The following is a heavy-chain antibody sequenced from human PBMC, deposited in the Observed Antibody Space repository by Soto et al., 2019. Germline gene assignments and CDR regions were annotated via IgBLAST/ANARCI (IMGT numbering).Heavy chain of an antibody. J-gene: IGHJ6*02. V-gene: IGHV1-69*01. CDR1: GGTFSSYA. Sequence: QVQLVQSGAEVKKPGSSVKVSCKASGGTFSSYAISWVRQAPGQGLEWMGGIIPIFGTANYAQKFQGRVTITADESTSTVYMELSSLRSEDTAVYYCARDRPSIVVVPAAIVDYYGMDVWGQGTTVTVSS. CDR3: ARDRPSIVVVPAAIVDYYGMDV. D-gene: IGHD2-2*02. CDR2: IIPIFGTA.